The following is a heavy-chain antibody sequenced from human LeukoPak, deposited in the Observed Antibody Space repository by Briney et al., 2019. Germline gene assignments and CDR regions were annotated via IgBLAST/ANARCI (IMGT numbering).Heavy chain of an antibody. J-gene: IGHJ3*02. CDR1: GGSISRYY. Sequence: SETLSLTCTVSGGSISRYYWSWIRQPPGKGLEWIGYIYYSGSTNHNPSLESRVTMSVDTSKNQFSLKLRSVTAADTAVYYCARGPYDSSGYYPGAFDIWGQGTMVTVSS. V-gene: IGHV4-59*08. D-gene: IGHD3-22*01. CDR3: ARGPYDSSGYYPGAFDI. CDR2: IYYSGST.